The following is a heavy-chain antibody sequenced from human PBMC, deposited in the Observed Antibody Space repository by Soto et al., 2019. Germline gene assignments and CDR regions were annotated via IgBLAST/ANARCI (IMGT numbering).Heavy chain of an antibody. D-gene: IGHD2-21*02. CDR3: ARGGYCGGDCYLGLDY. Sequence: SETLSLTCTVSGGSVSSGSYYWSWIRQPPGKGLEWIGYIYYSGSTNYNPSLKSRVTISVDTSKSQFSLKLSSVTAADTAVYYCARGGYCGGDCYLGLDYSGQGTLVALSP. CDR2: IYYSGST. V-gene: IGHV4-61*01. CDR1: GGSVSSGSYY. J-gene: IGHJ4*02.